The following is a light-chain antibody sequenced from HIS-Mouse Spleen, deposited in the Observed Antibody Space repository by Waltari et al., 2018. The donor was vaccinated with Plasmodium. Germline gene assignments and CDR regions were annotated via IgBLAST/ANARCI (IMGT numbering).Light chain of an antibody. CDR1: SNDVGGYHY. CDR2: DFS. J-gene: IGLJ2*01. Sequence: QSALTQPRSVSGSPGQSVPISCPGTSNDVGGYHYVYWYHQHPRKAPKLMIYDFSKRPSGVPDRFSGSKAGNTASLTISGLQAEDEADYYCCSYAGSYTLVFGGGTKLTVL. V-gene: IGLV2-11*01. CDR3: CSYAGSYTLV.